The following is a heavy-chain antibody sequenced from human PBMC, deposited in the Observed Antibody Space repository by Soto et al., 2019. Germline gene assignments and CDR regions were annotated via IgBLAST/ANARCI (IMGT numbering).Heavy chain of an antibody. J-gene: IGHJ4*02. CDR2: IHHSGKT. V-gene: IGHV4-38-2*01. CDR1: VCSISSGYY. CDR3: ARVVSSFGYNHFDS. Sequence: SETLSLTCDFSVCSISSGYYWGWIRQPPGEGLEWIGSIHHSGKTYYNPSLKSQVSISLDTSKNRFSLRLTSVTAADTAVYYCARVVSSFGYNHFDSWGQGALVSGS. D-gene: IGHD3-16*01.